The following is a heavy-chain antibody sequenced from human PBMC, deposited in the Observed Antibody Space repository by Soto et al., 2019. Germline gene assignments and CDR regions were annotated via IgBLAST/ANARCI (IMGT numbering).Heavy chain of an antibody. J-gene: IGHJ5*02. D-gene: IGHD3-22*01. Sequence: GGSLRLSCAASGFTVSSNYMSWVRQAPGKGLEWVSVIYSGGSTYYADSVKGRFTISRDNSKNTLYLQMNSLRAEDTAVYYCARVGGDYYDSSGTFDPWGQGTLVTVSS. CDR1: GFTVSSNY. CDR2: IYSGGST. V-gene: IGHV3-66*01. CDR3: ARVGGDYYDSSGTFDP.